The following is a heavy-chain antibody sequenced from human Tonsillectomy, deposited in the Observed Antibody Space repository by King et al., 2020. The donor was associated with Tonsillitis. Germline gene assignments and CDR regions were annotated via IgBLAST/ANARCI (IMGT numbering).Heavy chain of an antibody. CDR3: AKLGWWQELPNWFDS. D-gene: IGHD1-26*01. J-gene: IGHJ5*01. CDR1: GFTFSTFV. V-gene: IGHV3-23*04. CDR2: ISGSGDST. Sequence: EVQLVESGGGLAQPGGSLRLSCAASGFTFSTFVMSWVRQAPGKGLEWVSGISGSGDSTYYADSVKGRFTISRDNSKNTVYLQVNSLRAEDTAIYYCAKLGWWQELPNWFDSWGQGTLVTVSS.